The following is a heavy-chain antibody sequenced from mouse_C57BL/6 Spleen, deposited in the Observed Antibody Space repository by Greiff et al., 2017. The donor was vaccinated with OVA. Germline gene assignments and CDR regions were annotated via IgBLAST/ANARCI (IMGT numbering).Heavy chain of an antibody. CDR1: GYTFTCYW. CDR2: ILPGSGST. Sequence: HLNYSLSYLMNPLASVKLSCKATGYTFTCYWIEWVKQRPGHGLEWIGEILPGSGSTNYNEKFKGKATFTADTSSNTAYMQLSSLTTEDSAIYYCARRAYDGYYFDYWGQGTTLTVSS. D-gene: IGHD2-12*01. V-gene: IGHV1-9*01. CDR3: ARRAYDGYYFDY. J-gene: IGHJ2*01.